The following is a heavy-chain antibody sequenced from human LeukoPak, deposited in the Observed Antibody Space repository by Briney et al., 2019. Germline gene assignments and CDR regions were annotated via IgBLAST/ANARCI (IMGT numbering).Heavy chain of an antibody. CDR1: GFTFSCYY. CDR2: ISVSGDWT. CDR3: ANYRQSITAAGNSREFADY. J-gene: IGHJ4*02. V-gene: IGHV3-23*01. Sequence: GGSLRLSCEASGFTFSCYYMIWVRQAPGKGLEWVSVISVSGDWTYYADSVKGRFTISRDNSKNTLYLQMNSLRAEDTAVYYCANYRQSITAAGNSREFADYWGQGTLVTVSS. D-gene: IGHD6-13*01.